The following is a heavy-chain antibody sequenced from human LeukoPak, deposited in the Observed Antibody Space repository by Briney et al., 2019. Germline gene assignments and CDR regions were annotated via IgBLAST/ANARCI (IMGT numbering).Heavy chain of an antibody. Sequence: GGSLRPSLSASGPTFSSYSTNWVSQAPGKWLEWVSSISSGSSYIYYADSVKGRFTISRDNAKNSLYLQMNSLRAEDTAVYYCARGGVVAGADYYYYGMDVWGQGTTVTVSS. CDR3: ARGGVVAGADYYYYGMDV. D-gene: IGHD6-19*01. J-gene: IGHJ6*02. CDR1: GPTFSSYS. CDR2: ISSGSSYI. V-gene: IGHV3-21*01.